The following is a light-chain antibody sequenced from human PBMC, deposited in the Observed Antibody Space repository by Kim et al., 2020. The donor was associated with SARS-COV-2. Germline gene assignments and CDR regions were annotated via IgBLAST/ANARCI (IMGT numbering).Light chain of an antibody. CDR2: EVS. J-gene: IGLJ2*01. CDR1: STDIGGYNY. CDR3: SSYADSNNVVV. Sequence: QSALTQPPSASGSPGQSVTISSTGTSTDIGGYNYVYWYQQHPGKVPKLMIYEVSKRPSGVPDLFSGSKSDNTASLTDCGLQAEDEADYYCSSYADSNNVVVFGGGSQLAVL. V-gene: IGLV2-8*01.